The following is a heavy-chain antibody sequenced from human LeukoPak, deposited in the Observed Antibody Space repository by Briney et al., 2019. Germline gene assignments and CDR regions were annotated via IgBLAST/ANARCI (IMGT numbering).Heavy chain of an antibody. J-gene: IGHJ3*02. CDR3: ARDLGQDGYCSGGSCLPGAFDI. D-gene: IGHD2-15*01. Sequence: ASVKVSCKASGYSFTGYYMHWVRQAPGQGLEWMGWINPNSGGTNYAQKFQGRVTMTRDTSISTAYMELSRLRPDDTAVYYCARDLGQDGYCSGGSCLPGAFDIWGQGTMVTVSS. V-gene: IGHV1-2*02. CDR1: GYSFTGYY. CDR2: INPNSGGT.